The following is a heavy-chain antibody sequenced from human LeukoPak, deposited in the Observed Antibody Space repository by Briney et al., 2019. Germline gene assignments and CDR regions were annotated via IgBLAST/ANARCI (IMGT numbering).Heavy chain of an antibody. CDR3: ARDKTTEKNWFDP. Sequence: SVKVSCKASGGTFSSYTISWVRQAPGQGVEWMGRIIPILGIANYAQKFQGRVTITADKSTSTAYMELSSLRSEDTAVYYCARDKTTEKNWFDPWGQGTLVTVSS. CDR2: IIPILGIA. CDR1: GGTFSSYT. V-gene: IGHV1-69*04. D-gene: IGHD4-17*01. J-gene: IGHJ5*02.